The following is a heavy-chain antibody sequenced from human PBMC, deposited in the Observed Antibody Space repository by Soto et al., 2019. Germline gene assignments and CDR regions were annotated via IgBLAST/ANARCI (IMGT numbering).Heavy chain of an antibody. Sequence: VGSLRLSCAASGFTFSSYWMHWVRQAPGKGLVWVSRINSDGSSTSYADSVKGRFTISRDNAKNTLYLQMNSLRAEDTAVYYCAQAVRVNWFDPWGQGTLVTVSS. CDR1: GFTFSSYW. V-gene: IGHV3-74*01. J-gene: IGHJ5*02. CDR2: INSDGSST. CDR3: AQAVRVNWFDP. D-gene: IGHD6-19*01.